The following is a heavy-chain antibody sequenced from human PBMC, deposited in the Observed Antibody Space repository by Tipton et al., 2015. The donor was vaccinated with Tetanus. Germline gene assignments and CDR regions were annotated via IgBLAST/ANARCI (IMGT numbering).Heavy chain of an antibody. V-gene: IGHV3-21*01. Sequence: SLRLSCSVSGFIFSNYAMNWVRQAPGKGLEWLSSVSSTTSYIYYADSVKGRFTISRDNAKNSLYLQMNSLRAEDTAVYYCARGLPREPFYFDYWGQGKQVTVSS. J-gene: IGHJ4*02. CDR2: VSSTTSYI. CDR3: ARGLPREPFYFDY. D-gene: IGHD1-26*01. CDR1: GFIFSNYA.